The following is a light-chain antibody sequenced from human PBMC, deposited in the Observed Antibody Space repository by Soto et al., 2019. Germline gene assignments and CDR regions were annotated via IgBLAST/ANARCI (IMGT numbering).Light chain of an antibody. CDR1: QSVSSSY. CDR2: GAS. J-gene: IGKJ5*01. V-gene: IGKV3-20*01. Sequence: EIVLTQSPGTLSLSPGERATLSCRASQSVSSSYLDWYQQKPGQAPRLLIYGASSRATGVPDRFSGSGSGTDFTLTISRLEPEDFAVYYCQQCGSSPGITFGQGTRLEIK. CDR3: QQCGSSPGIT.